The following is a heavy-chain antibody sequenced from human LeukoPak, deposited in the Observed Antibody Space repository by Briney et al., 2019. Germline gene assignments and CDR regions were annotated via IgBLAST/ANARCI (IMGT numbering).Heavy chain of an antibody. D-gene: IGHD3/OR15-3a*01. V-gene: IGHV3-30*02. CDR2: IPYDGSNK. J-gene: IGHJ3*01. CDR1: GFTLGNYA. Sequence: HPGGSLRLSCAASGFTLGNYAMHWVRQGPGKGLEWVASIPYDGSNKYYADSVKGRFTISRDNSKNTVSLQMNSLRVEDTAVYFCAKDSGGDMIFSAWGQGAVVTVSA. CDR3: AKDSGGDMIFSA.